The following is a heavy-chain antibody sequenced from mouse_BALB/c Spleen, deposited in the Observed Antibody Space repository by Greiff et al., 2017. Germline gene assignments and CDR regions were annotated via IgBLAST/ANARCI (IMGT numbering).Heavy chain of an antibody. Sequence: EVKLEESGPGLVKPSQSLSLTCTVTGYSITSDYAWNWIRQFPGNKLEWMGYISYSGSTSYNPSLKSRISITRDTSKNQFFLQLNSVTTEDTATYYCARSRGYPYYAMDYWGQGTSVTVSS. V-gene: IGHV3-2*02. CDR3: ARSRGYPYYAMDY. CDR2: ISYSGST. D-gene: IGHD1-1*01. J-gene: IGHJ4*01. CDR1: GYSITSDYA.